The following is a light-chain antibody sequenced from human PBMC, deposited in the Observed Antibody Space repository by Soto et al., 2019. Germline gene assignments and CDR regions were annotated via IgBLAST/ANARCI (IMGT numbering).Light chain of an antibody. J-gene: IGKJ1*01. CDR1: QSISNF. Sequence: DIQLTQSPSSLSASVGHRVTITCRASQSISNFLNWYQQKPGRAPKLLISSASNVQSGVPSRFSGRGSGTEFTLTISGLQPEDSASYCCQQSYNFPRTFGQGTKLEI. CDR3: QQSYNFPRT. CDR2: SAS. V-gene: IGKV1-39*01.